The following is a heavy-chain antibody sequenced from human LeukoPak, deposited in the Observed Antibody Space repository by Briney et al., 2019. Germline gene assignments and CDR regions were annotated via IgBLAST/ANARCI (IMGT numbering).Heavy chain of an antibody. D-gene: IGHD2-2*01. CDR3: ARDGGSSFRYFDY. V-gene: IGHV4-38-2*02. Sequence: SETLSLTCTVSGYSISSGYYWGWIRQPPGKGLEWIGSIHLSGTTYYNPSLKSRVTISVDTSKNQFSLKLSSVTATDTAVYYCARDGGSSFRYFDYWGQGTLVTVSS. J-gene: IGHJ4*02. CDR2: IHLSGTT. CDR1: GYSISSGYY.